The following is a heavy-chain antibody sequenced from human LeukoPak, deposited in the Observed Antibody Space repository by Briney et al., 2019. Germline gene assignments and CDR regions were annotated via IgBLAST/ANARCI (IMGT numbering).Heavy chain of an antibody. CDR3: ARDILNCSGGSCYSRLDY. D-gene: IGHD2-15*01. CDR2: IFHGGSS. J-gene: IGHJ4*02. Sequence: SETLSLTCAVSGDSISNSNWWTWVRQPPGNGLEWIGEIFHGGSSNYNPSLKSRVTISVDESKNQFSLRLSSVTAADTAVYYCARDILNCSGGSCYSRLDYWGQGTLVTVSS. CDR1: GDSISNSNW. V-gene: IGHV4-4*02.